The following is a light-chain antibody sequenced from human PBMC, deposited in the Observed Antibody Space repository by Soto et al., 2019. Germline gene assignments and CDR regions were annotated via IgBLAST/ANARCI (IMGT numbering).Light chain of an antibody. J-gene: IGKJ5*01. CDR1: PSISSY. V-gene: IGKV1-39*01. Sequence: DIQMTQSPSSLSASVGDRVTITCRASPSISSYLNWYQQKPGKAPKLLIYAASSLQSGVPSRFSGSGSGTDFTLTISSLQPEDFATYYCQQSYNTPVTFGQGTRLEIK. CDR2: AAS. CDR3: QQSYNTPVT.